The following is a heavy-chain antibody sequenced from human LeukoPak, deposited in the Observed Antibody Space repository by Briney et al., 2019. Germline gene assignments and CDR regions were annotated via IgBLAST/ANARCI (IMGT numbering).Heavy chain of an antibody. CDR2: IYYSGST. Sequence: SETLSLTCTVSGGSISSYYWSWIRQPPGKGLEWIGYIYYSGSTNYNPSLKSRVTISVDTSKNQFSLKLSSATAADTAVYYCASRDYGSSGYHYWGQGTLVTVSS. CDR3: ASRDYGSSGYHY. CDR1: GGSISSYY. V-gene: IGHV4-59*01. J-gene: IGHJ4*02. D-gene: IGHD3-22*01.